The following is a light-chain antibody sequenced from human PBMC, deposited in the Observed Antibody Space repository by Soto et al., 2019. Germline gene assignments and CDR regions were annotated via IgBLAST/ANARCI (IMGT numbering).Light chain of an antibody. CDR2: GAS. Sequence: IVLTQSPGTLSLSPGERATLSCKSSQRVSRSNIGWYQQKPGQAPSLLIYGASKRTTGVPDRFSGSGSDTEFTLIISRLEPEDFAVYYCHHHGSTLLPFGGGTKVEIK. V-gene: IGKV3-20*01. J-gene: IGKJ4*01. CDR1: QRVSRSN. CDR3: HHHGSTLLP.